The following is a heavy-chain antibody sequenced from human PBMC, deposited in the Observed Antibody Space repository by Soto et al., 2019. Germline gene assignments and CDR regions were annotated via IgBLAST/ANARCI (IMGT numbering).Heavy chain of an antibody. CDR3: ARVPNIFYYYMDV. J-gene: IGHJ6*03. D-gene: IGHD2-15*01. V-gene: IGHV3-74*01. CDR2: INSDGSST. CDR1: GFTFSSYW. Sequence: EVQLVESGGGLVQPGGSRRLSCAASGFTFSSYWMHWVRQAPGKGLVWVSRINSDGSSTSYADSVKGRFTISRDNAKNTLYLQMNSLRAEDTAVYYCARVPNIFYYYMDVWGKGTTVTVSS.